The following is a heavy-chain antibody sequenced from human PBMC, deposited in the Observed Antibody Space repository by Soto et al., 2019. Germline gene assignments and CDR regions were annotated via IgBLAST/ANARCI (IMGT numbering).Heavy chain of an antibody. D-gene: IGHD6-6*01. J-gene: IGHJ5*02. CDR1: GDSISSYY. V-gene: IGHV4-59*01. CDR2: IHYSGST. Sequence: LSLTCTVSGDSISSYYWGWIRQPPGKGLEWIGYIHYSGSTNYNPSLKSRVTISVDTPKNQFSLKVNSMTAADTAVYYCARGGLAARKGRWFDPWGQGTLVTVS. CDR3: ARGGLAARKGRWFDP.